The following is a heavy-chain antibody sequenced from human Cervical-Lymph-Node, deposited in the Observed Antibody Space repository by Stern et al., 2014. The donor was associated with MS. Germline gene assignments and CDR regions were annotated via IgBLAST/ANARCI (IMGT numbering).Heavy chain of an antibody. Sequence: VQLVQSGAEVKKPGASVKVSCKASGYTFTSYAMHWVRQAPGQRLERMGWINAGNGNAKDSQKLQGRVTITRDTSASTAYMELSSLRSEDTAVYYCARRPSEEPATYYYGMDVWGQGTTVTVSS. J-gene: IGHJ6*02. D-gene: IGHD1-14*01. V-gene: IGHV1-3*01. CDR1: GYTFTSYA. CDR2: INAGNGNA. CDR3: ARRPSEEPATYYYGMDV.